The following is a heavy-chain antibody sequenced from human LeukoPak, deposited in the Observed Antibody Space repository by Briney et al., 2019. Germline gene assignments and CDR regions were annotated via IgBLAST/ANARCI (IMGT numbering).Heavy chain of an antibody. Sequence: SETLSLTCTVSGGFISSSTFYWGWIRQPPGKGLEWSGSISYSGNTYYNSSLKSRVTISLDTSKNQFPLKLSSVTAADTAVYYCARDYYGSGSYSWFDPWGQGTLVTVSS. V-gene: IGHV4-39*02. CDR1: GGFISSSTFY. D-gene: IGHD3-10*01. J-gene: IGHJ5*02. CDR2: ISYSGNT. CDR3: ARDYYGSGSYSWFDP.